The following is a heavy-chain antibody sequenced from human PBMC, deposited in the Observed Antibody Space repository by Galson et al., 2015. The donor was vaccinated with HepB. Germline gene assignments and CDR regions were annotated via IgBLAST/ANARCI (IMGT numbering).Heavy chain of an antibody. D-gene: IGHD6-19*01. CDR2: ISSSGSTI. J-gene: IGHJ4*02. V-gene: IGHV3-48*03. Sequence: SLRLSCAASGFTFSSYEMNWVRQAPGKGLEWVSYISSSGSTIYYADSVKGRFTISRDNSKNSLYLQMNSLRAEDTAVYYCVPSAVAGTGYYFDYWGQGTLVTVSS. CDR3: VPSAVAGTGYYFDY. CDR1: GFTFSSYE.